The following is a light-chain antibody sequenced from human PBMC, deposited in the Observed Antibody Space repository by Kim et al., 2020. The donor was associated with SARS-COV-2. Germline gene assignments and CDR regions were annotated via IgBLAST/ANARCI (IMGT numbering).Light chain of an antibody. Sequence: QSVLTQPPSASGTPGQRVTISCTRSSSNIGSNYVYWYQQLPGTAPKLLIHRNNQRPSGVAARFSGSKSGTSASLAISGLRSEDEADYYCAAWDDSLSVVFGGGTKLTVL. CDR2: RNN. V-gene: IGLV1-47*01. CDR3: AAWDDSLSVV. J-gene: IGLJ2*01. CDR1: SSNIGSNY.